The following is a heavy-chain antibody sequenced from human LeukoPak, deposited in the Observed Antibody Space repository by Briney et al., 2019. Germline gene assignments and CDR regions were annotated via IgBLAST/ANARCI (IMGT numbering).Heavy chain of an antibody. Sequence: PGGSLRLSCAASGFTFSNFGMNWVRQAPGKGLEWVSAISGSGGSTYYADSVKGRFTISRDNSKNTLYLQMNSLRAEDTAVYYCAKEQVGATSSPPFDYWGQGTLVTVSS. CDR2: ISGSGGST. CDR1: GFTFSNFG. V-gene: IGHV3-23*01. CDR3: AKEQVGATSSPPFDY. D-gene: IGHD1-26*01. J-gene: IGHJ4*02.